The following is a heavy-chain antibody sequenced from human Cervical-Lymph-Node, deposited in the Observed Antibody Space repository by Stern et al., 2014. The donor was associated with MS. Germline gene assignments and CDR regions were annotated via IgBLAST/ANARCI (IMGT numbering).Heavy chain of an antibody. Sequence: VQLVESGAEVKKPGASVKVSCKTSGYTFTGYHLHWVRQAPGQGLEWMGWINPSSGDTNYAQKFQGRVTVTRDTSISTVYMELSSLKSDDTAVYYCARGTLADPWGQGTLVTVSS. D-gene: IGHD3-10*01. CDR2: INPSSGDT. CDR1: GYTFTGYH. J-gene: IGHJ5*02. V-gene: IGHV1-2*02. CDR3: ARGTLADP.